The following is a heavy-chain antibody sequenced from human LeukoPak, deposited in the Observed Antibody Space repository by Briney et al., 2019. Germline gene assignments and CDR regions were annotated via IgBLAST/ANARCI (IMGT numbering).Heavy chain of an antibody. CDR3: ARGIHSGSSGPYYFDY. Sequence: ASVKASCKASAYTFISYGISWVRQAPGQGLEWMGWISAYNGHTNYAQKFQGRVTMTTDTSTSTAYMELRSLRSDDTAVYYCARGIHSGSSGPYYFDYWGQGTLVTVSS. CDR1: AYTFISYG. J-gene: IGHJ4*02. V-gene: IGHV1-18*01. D-gene: IGHD1-26*01. CDR2: ISAYNGHT.